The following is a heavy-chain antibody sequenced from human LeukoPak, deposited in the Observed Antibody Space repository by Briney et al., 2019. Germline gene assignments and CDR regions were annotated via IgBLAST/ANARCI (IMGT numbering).Heavy chain of an antibody. J-gene: IGHJ4*02. V-gene: IGHV3-30*03. Sequence: GGSLRLSCAASGFTLSSYGMHWVRQAPGKGLEWVAVISYDGSNKYYADSVKGRFTISRDNSKNTLYLQMNSLRAEDTAVYYCASKYDILTHFDYWGQGTLVTVSS. CDR2: ISYDGSNK. D-gene: IGHD3-9*01. CDR3: ASKYDILTHFDY. CDR1: GFTLSSYG.